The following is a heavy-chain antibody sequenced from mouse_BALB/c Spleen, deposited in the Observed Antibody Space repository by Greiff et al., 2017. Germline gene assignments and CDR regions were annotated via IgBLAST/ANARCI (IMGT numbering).Heavy chain of an antibody. CDR2: IWGDGST. J-gene: IGHJ1*01. Sequence: VKLVESGPGLVAPSQSLSITCTVSGFSLTGYGVNWVRQPPGKGLEWLGMIWGDGSTDYNSALKSRLSISKDNSKSQVFLKMNSLQTDDTARYYCARNREADYGEYEDFDDWGEGTTVTVSS. V-gene: IGHV2-6-7*01. CDR3: ARNREADYGEYEDFDD. CDR1: GFSLTGYG. D-gene: IGHD2-13*01.